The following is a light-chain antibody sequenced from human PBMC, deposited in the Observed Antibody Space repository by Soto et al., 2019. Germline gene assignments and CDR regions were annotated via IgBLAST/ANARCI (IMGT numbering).Light chain of an antibody. J-gene: IGLJ2*01. V-gene: IGLV2-14*01. CDR3: SSYTSSSTAVV. Sequence: QSALTQPASVSGSPGQSITISCTGTSREVGGYNYVSWYQQHPGKAPKLMIYDVSNRPSGVSNRFSGSKSGNTASLTISGLQAEDEADYYCSSYTSSSTAVVFGGGTKLTVL. CDR2: DVS. CDR1: SREVGGYNY.